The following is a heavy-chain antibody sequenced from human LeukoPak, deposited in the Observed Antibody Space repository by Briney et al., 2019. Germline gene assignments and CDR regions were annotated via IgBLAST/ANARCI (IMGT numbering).Heavy chain of an antibody. CDR1: GFTFSGYG. D-gene: IGHD4-17*01. CDR2: ISFDGSNK. V-gene: IGHV3-30*18. J-gene: IGHJ4*02. CDR3: AKGVYGDYAPALDY. Sequence: GGSLRLSCAASGFTFSGYGMHWVCQAPGKGLEWVAVISFDGSNKYYADSVKGRFTFSRDNSKNTLYLQVNSLRAEDTAVYHCAKGVYGDYAPALDYWGQGTLVTVSS.